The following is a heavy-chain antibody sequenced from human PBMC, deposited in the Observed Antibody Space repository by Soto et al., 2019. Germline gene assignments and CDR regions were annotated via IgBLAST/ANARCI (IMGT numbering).Heavy chain of an antibody. CDR2: IIPILGIA. CDR3: AGEEGGLWFGESSLDP. V-gene: IGHV1-69*08. J-gene: IGHJ5*02. Sequence: QVQLVQSGAAVTKPGSSVKVSCKASGGTFSSYTISWVRQAPGQGLEWMGRIIPILGIANYAQKFQGRVTITADKSTSTASMELSSLRSENTAVYYCAGEEGGLWFGESSLDPGGEGTLVTVSS. D-gene: IGHD3-10*01. CDR1: GGTFSSYT.